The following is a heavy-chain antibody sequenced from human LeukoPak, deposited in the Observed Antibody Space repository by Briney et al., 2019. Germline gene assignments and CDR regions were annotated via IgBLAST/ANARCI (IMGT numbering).Heavy chain of an antibody. J-gene: IGHJ6*02. Sequence: QPGRSLRLSCAASGFTFSSYGMHWVRQAPGKGLEWVAVISYDGSNKYYADSVKGRFTISRDNSKNTLYLQMNSLRAEDTAVYYCAPREYSSSWSLYYYYYGMDVWGQGTTVTVSS. CDR3: APREYSSSWSLYYYYYGMDV. CDR1: GFTFSSYG. V-gene: IGHV3-30*03. D-gene: IGHD6-13*01. CDR2: ISYDGSNK.